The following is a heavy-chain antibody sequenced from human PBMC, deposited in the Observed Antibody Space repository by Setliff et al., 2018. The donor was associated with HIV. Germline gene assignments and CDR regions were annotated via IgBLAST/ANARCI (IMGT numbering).Heavy chain of an antibody. J-gene: IGHJ4*02. Sequence: PGGSLRLSCAASGFTFSSYSMNWVRQAPGKGLEWVSYISGSSDVIDYADSVKGRFTISRDNAKNSLYLQMNSLRVEDTAVYYCARGNIREDRIYSYGDYWGQGILVTVSS. CDR2: ISGSSDVI. CDR3: ARGNIREDRIYSYGDY. CDR1: GFTFSSYS. V-gene: IGHV3-48*01. D-gene: IGHD2-15*01.